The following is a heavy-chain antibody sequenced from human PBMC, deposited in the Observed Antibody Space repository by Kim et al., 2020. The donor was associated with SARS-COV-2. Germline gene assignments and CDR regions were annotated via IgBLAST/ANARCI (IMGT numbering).Heavy chain of an antibody. V-gene: IGHV3-21*01. J-gene: IGHJ4*02. Sequence: SLKGRFTISRDNAKNSLYLQMNRLRAEDTAVYYCARDPDDSSGYYYYFDYWGQGTLVTVSS. CDR3: ARDPDDSSGYYYYFDY. D-gene: IGHD3-22*01.